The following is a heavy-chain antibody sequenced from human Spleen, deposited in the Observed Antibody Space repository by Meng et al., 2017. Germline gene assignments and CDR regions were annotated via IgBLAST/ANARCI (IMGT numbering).Heavy chain of an antibody. CDR2: ISGSGGST. D-gene: IGHD4-23*01. V-gene: IGHV3-23*01. CDR1: GFTFSSYA. J-gene: IGHJ4*02. CDR3: AKAVHPGMTTVVNPPDY. Sequence: GESLKISCAASGFTFSSYAMSWVRQAPGKGLEWVSAISGSGGSTYYADSVKGRFTISRDNSKNTLYLQMNSLRAEDTAVYDCAKAVHPGMTTVVNPPDYWGQGTLVTVSS.